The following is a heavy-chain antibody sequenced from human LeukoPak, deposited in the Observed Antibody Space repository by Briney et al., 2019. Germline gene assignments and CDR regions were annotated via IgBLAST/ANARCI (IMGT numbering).Heavy chain of an antibody. CDR3: AKDYGGSGHTSGIDY. D-gene: IGHD6-19*01. V-gene: IGHV3-48*04. CDR1: GFTFSSYS. CDR2: ISSSSSTI. Sequence: GGSLRLSCAASGFTFSSYSMNWVRQAPGKGLEWVSYISSSSSTIYYADSVKGRFTISRDNSKNSLYLQMNSLRTEDTALYYCAKDYGGSGHTSGIDYWGQGTLVTVSS. J-gene: IGHJ4*02.